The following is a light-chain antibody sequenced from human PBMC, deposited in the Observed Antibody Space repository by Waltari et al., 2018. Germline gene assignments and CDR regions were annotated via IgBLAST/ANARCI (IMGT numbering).Light chain of an antibody. CDR2: AAS. J-gene: IGKJ5*01. CDR3: QQYGSTLIT. Sequence: EIVLTQSPGTLSLSLGERVTLSCRASQSVSSSYLAWYQQKPGQAPRLLIYAASNRATGITDRFSGRGSGTGFTLTRSSLEPEDSAVYYCQQYGSTLITFGQGTRLEIK. CDR1: QSVSSSY. V-gene: IGKV3-20*01.